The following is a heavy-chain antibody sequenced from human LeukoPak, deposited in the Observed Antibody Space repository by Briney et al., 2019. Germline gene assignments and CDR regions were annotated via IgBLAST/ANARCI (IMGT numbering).Heavy chain of an antibody. CDR1: GGSFSGYY. D-gene: IGHD4-23*01. Sequence: ASETLSLTCAVYGGSFSGYYWSWIRQPPGKGLEWIGEINHSGSTNYNPSLKSRVTISVGTSKNQFSLKLSSVTAADTAVYYCARHRLRWRFDYWGQGTLVTVSS. CDR2: INHSGST. CDR3: ARHRLRWRFDY. J-gene: IGHJ4*02. V-gene: IGHV4-34*01.